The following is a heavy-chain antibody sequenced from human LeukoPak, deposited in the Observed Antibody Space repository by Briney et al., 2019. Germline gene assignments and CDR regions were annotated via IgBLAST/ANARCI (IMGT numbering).Heavy chain of an antibody. CDR3: ASYKTDYYDSSGYYDY. J-gene: IGHJ4*02. V-gene: IGHV1-69*01. CDR2: IIPIFGTA. D-gene: IGHD3-22*01. Sequence: SVKVSCKASGGTFSSYAISWVRQAPGQGLEWMGGIIPIFGTANYAQKFQGRVTITADESTSTAYMELSSLRSEDTAVYYCASYKTDYYDSSGYYDYWGQGTLVTVSS. CDR1: GGTFSSYA.